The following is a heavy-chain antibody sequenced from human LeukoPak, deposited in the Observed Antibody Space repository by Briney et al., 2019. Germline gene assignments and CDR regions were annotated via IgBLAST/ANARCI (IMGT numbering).Heavy chain of an antibody. D-gene: IGHD3-9*01. Sequence: SETLSLTCTVSGDSVSTINSYWGWIRQPPGKGLEWIGNVYYSGRANYSPSLRGRVTMSVDTSKNRFSLKMTSVTAADTAVYFCARLRKGRYFDYFFESWGQGALVTVSS. CDR1: GDSVSTINSY. CDR3: ARLRKGRYFDYFFES. J-gene: IGHJ4*02. V-gene: IGHV4-39*02. CDR2: VYYSGRA.